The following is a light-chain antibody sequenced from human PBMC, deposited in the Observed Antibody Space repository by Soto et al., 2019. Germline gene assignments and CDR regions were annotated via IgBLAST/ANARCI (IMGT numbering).Light chain of an antibody. CDR3: HQYGSSPPWT. CDR1: QSVSSSY. V-gene: IGKV3-20*01. J-gene: IGKJ1*01. Sequence: EIVLTQSPGTLSLSPGERATLSCRASQSVSSSYLAWSQQRTGQAPRLLIYETSSRATGIPDRFSGSGSGTDFTLTISRLEPEDFAVYYCHQYGSSPPWTFGPGTQVEIK. CDR2: ETS.